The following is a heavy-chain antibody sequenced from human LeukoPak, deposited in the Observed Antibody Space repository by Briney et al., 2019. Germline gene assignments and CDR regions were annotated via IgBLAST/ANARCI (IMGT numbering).Heavy chain of an antibody. V-gene: IGHV4-59*08. J-gene: IGHJ3*02. CDR2: IYYSGST. CDR3: ARLGRTDAFDI. CDR1: GGSISSYY. Sequence: KSSETLSLTCTVSGGSISSYYWSWIRQPPVKGLEWIGYIYYSGSTNYNPSLKSRVTISVDTSKNQFSLKLSSVTAADTAVYYCARLGRTDAFDIWGQGTMVTVSS.